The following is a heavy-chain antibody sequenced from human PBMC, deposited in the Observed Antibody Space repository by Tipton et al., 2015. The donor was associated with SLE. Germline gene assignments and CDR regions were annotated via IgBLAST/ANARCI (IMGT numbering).Heavy chain of an antibody. V-gene: IGHV4-34*01. CDR3: ASLVGAMDAFDI. Sequence: TLSLTCAVYGGSFSGYYWGWIRQPPGKGLEWIGEINHSGSTNYNPSLKSRVTISVDTSKNQFSLKLSSVTAADTAVYYCASLVGAMDAFDIWGQGTMVTVSS. CDR2: INHSGST. J-gene: IGHJ3*02. D-gene: IGHD1-26*01. CDR1: GGSFSGYY.